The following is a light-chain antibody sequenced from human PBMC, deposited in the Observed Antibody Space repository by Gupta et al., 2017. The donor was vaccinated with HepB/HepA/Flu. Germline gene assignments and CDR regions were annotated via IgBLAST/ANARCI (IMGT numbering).Light chain of an antibody. J-gene: IGLJ1*01. V-gene: IGLV3-21*03. CDR3: QMWDSGSDQGV. CDR1: AIGSKS. Sequence: SYVRTQPPSVSVAPGKTARITCGGNAIGSKSVHWYQQKPGQAPVLVVYDDTDRPSGIPERFSGSDSWNTATLIISRVEGGDEADYYCQMWDSGSDQGVFGTGTKVTVL. CDR2: DDT.